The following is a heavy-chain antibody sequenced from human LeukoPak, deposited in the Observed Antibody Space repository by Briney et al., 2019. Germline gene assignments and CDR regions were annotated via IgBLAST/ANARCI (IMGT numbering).Heavy chain of an antibody. V-gene: IGHV1-69*06. D-gene: IGHD3-22*01. Sequence: SVKVSCKASGGTFSSYAISWVRQAPGQGLEWMGGIIPIFGTANYAQKFQGRVTITADKSTTTAYMELSSPRSEDTAVYYCARSDYYYDSSGLDYWGQGTLVTVSS. J-gene: IGHJ4*02. CDR2: IIPIFGTA. CDR1: GGTFSSYA. CDR3: ARSDYYYDSSGLDY.